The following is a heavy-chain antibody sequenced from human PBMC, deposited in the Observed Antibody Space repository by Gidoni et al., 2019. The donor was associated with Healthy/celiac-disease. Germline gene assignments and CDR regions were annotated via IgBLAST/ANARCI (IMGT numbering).Heavy chain of an antibody. V-gene: IGHV3-7*01. J-gene: IGHJ4*02. CDR3: ARGPGVGY. D-gene: IGHD1-26*01. CDR2: IKQDGSEK. CDR1: GFTFSSYW. Sequence: EVQLVESGGGLVQPGGSLSLSCDPSGFTFSSYWLSWVRQAPGKGLEWVANIKQDGSEKYYVDSVKGRFTISRDNAKNSLYLQMNSLRAEDTAVYYCARGPGVGYWGQGTLVTVSS.